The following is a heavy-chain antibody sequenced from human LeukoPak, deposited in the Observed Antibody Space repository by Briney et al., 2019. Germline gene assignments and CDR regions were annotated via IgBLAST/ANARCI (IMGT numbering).Heavy chain of an antibody. CDR2: IYYRGST. CDR1: GGSISSSTYY. Sequence: SETLSLTCTVSGGSISSSTYYWGWIRQPPGKGLECIGTIYYRGSTYYNPALKSRVTISVDTSKNQFSLKLTSVTAADTDVYYCARLGRTYYDFWSGPWGQGTLVTVSS. J-gene: IGHJ5*02. D-gene: IGHD3-3*01. CDR3: ARLGRTYYDFWSGP. V-gene: IGHV4-39*01.